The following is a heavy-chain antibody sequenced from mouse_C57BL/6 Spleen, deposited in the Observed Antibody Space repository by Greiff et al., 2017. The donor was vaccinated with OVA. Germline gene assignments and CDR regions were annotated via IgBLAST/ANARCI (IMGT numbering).Heavy chain of an antibody. CDR3: ARDRNDGYPDY. Sequence: QVQLQQSGAELVRPGTSVKVSCKASGYAFTNYLIEWVKQRPGQGLEWIGEINPGSGGTNYNEKFKGKATLTADKSSSTAYMQLSSLTSEDSAVCFCARDRNDGYPDYWGQGTTLTVSS. J-gene: IGHJ2*01. CDR2: INPGSGGT. D-gene: IGHD2-3*01. CDR1: GYAFTNYL. V-gene: IGHV1-54*01.